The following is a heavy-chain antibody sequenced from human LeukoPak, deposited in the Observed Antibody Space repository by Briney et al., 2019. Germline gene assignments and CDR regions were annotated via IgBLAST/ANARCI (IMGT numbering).Heavy chain of an antibody. CDR3: ARKGGTMVHYRHFDQ. D-gene: IGHD3-10*01. V-gene: IGHV3-30*04. J-gene: IGHJ4*02. Sequence: GGSLRLSCVASGFTFSSYTMHWVRQAPGKGLEWVAVISYDGNNKYCADSAQGRFTISRDNSKNTIHLQMNSLRAEDTAMYYCARKGGTMVHYRHFDQWGQGTLVTVSS. CDR1: GFTFSSYT. CDR2: ISYDGNNK.